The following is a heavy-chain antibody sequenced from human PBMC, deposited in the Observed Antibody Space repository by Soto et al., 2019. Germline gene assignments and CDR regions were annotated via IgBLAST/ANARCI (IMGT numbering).Heavy chain of an antibody. Sequence: QVQLQESGPGLVKPSETLSLTCTVSGGSVSSGSYYWSWIRQPPGKGLEWIGYIYYSGSTNYNPSLKSRVTISVDTSKNQFSLKLSSVTAADTAVYYCARGHEGAGTDYWGQGTLVTVSS. D-gene: IGHD6-19*01. CDR3: ARGHEGAGTDY. V-gene: IGHV4-61*01. J-gene: IGHJ4*02. CDR1: GGSVSSGSYY. CDR2: IYYSGST.